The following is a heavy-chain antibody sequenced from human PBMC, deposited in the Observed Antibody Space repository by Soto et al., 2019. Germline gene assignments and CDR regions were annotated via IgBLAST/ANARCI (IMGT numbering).Heavy chain of an antibody. D-gene: IGHD5-12*01. CDR2: ISWNSGSI. CDR1: GFTFDDYA. J-gene: IGHJ3*02. CDR3: AKDDRRDGYKPDDAFDI. V-gene: IGHV3-9*01. Sequence: EVQLVESGGGLVQPGRSLRLSCAASGFTFDDYAMHWVRQAPGKGLEWVSGISWNSGSICYADSVKGRFTISRDNAKNSLYQQMNSLRAEDTALYYCAKDDRRDGYKPDDAFDIWGQGTMVTVSS.